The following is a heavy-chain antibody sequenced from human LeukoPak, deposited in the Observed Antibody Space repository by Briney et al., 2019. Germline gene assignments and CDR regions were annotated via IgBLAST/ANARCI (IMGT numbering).Heavy chain of an antibody. CDR2: IIPIFGTA. CDR1: GGTFSSYA. D-gene: IGHD1-26*01. Sequence: ASVKVSCKASGGTFSSYAISWVRQAPGQGLEWMGGIIPIFGTANYAQKFQGRVTITADESTSTAYMELSSLRSEDTAVYYCARGPIVGPTKGFDPWGQGTLVTVSS. J-gene: IGHJ5*02. CDR3: ARGPIVGPTKGFDP. V-gene: IGHV1-69*01.